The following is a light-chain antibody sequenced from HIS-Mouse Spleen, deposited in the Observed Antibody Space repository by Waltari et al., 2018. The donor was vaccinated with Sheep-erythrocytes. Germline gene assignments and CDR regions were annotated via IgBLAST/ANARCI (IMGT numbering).Light chain of an antibody. CDR3: QQSYSTPYT. J-gene: IGKJ2*01. V-gene: IGKV1-39*01. CDR2: AAS. Sequence: DIQMTQSPSSLSASVGDRVTITGRASQSISSYLNCYQQKPGKAPKLLIYAASSLQSGVPSRFSGSGSGTDFTLTISSLQPEDFATYYCQQSYSTPYTFGQGTKLEIK. CDR1: QSISSY.